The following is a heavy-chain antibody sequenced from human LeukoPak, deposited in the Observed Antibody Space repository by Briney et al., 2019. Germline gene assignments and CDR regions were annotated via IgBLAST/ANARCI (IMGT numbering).Heavy chain of an antibody. J-gene: IGHJ3*02. V-gene: IGHV4-59*08. CDR3: ASFNIAAAGTKAFDI. Sequence: SETLSLTCTVSGGPISSYYWSWIRQPPGKGLEWIGYIYYSGSTNYNPSLKSRVTISVDTSKNQFSLKLSSVTAADTAVYYCASFNIAAAGTKAFDIWGQGTMVTVSS. CDR2: IYYSGST. CDR1: GGPISSYY. D-gene: IGHD6-13*01.